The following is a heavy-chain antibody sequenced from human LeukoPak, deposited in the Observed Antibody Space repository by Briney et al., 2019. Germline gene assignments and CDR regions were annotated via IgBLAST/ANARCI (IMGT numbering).Heavy chain of an antibody. D-gene: IGHD2-2*01. J-gene: IGHJ6*03. V-gene: IGHV1-2*06. CDR2: INPNSGGT. CDR1: GYTFTGYY. Sequence: ASVKVSCKASGYTFTGYYMHWVRQAPGQGLEWMRRINPNSGGTNYAQKFQGRVTMTRDTSISTAYMELSRLRSDDTAVYYCARARCSSTSCSPTPPYYYYMDVWGKGTTVTVSS. CDR3: ARARCSSTSCSPTPPYYYYMDV.